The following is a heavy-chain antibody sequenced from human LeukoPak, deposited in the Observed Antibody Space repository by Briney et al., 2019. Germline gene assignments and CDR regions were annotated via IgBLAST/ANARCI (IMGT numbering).Heavy chain of an antibody. V-gene: IGHV3-30*02. CDR2: IRYDGSNK. J-gene: IGHJ4*02. Sequence: PGGSLRLSCAASGFTFSSYGMHWVRQAPGKGLEWVAFIRYDGSNKYYADSVKGRFTISRDNSKNTLYLQMNSLRAEDTAVYYCAKAGGSSQHIDYWGQGTLVTVSS. CDR3: AKAGGSSQHIDY. D-gene: IGHD6-6*01. CDR1: GFTFSSYG.